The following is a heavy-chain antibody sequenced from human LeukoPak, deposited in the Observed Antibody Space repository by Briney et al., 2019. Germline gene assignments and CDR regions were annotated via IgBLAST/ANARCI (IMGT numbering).Heavy chain of an antibody. CDR1: GFTFSNYW. J-gene: IGHJ4*02. CDR3: ARDTAQNQQLVRAY. CDR2: ISSSSSTT. D-gene: IGHD6-13*01. V-gene: IGHV3-48*04. Sequence: GGSLRLSCAASGFTFSNYWMHWVRQAPGKGLEWVSYISSSSSTTNYADSVKGRFTISRDNAKNSLYLQMNSLRAEDTAVYFCARDTAQNQQLVRAYWGQGTLVTVSS.